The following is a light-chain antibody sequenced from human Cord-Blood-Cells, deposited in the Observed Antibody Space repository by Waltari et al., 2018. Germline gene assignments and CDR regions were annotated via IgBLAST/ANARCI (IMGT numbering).Light chain of an antibody. J-gene: IGLJ3*02. CDR3: AAWDDSLSGWV. Sequence: QSVLTQPPSASGTPGQRVTISCSGSSSNIGSNYVYWYQQLPGTAPKLLIDRNNQRPSGVPDRCSGSKSGTSASRAISGLRSEDEADYYCAAWDDSLSGWVFGGGTKLTVL. CDR2: RNN. V-gene: IGLV1-47*01. CDR1: SSNIGSNY.